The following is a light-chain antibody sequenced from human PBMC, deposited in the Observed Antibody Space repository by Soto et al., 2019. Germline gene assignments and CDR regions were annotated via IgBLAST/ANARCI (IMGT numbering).Light chain of an antibody. J-gene: IGLJ1*01. V-gene: IGLV2-23*01. CDR3: SSYAGGGIYG. CDR1: SSDVGTYNL. Sequence: QSALTQPASVSGSPGQSITISCTGTSSDVGTYNLVSWYQQHPGNAPRRMIYEGYKRPSGVSNRFSGSKSVLTASLTISGLQAEDEADFYCSSYAGGGIYGFGNVTKV. CDR2: EGY.